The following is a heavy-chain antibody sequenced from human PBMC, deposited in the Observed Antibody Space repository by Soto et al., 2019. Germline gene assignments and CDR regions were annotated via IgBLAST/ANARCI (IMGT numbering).Heavy chain of an antibody. CDR3: AKPPTPPVDY. V-gene: IGHV3-23*01. J-gene: IGHJ4*02. CDR1: GFTFAAHA. CDR2: ISGNGGST. Sequence: LRLSCAASGFTFAAHAMSWVRQAPGKGLEWLSGISGNGGSTHYADSVRGRFTISRDNSKNTLYLQVNNLRAEDTATYYCAKPPTPPVDYWGQGTLVTVSS. D-gene: IGHD1-1*01.